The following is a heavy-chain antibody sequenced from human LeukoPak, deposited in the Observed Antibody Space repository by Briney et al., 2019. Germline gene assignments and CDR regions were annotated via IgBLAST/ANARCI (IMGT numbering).Heavy chain of an antibody. V-gene: IGHV1-3*03. Sequence: ASVKVSCKASGYTFTSYAMHWVRQAPGQRLEWMGWINAGNGNTKYSQEFQGRVTITRDTSASTAYMELSSLRSEDMAVYYCARAGYDFWSGYHTNWFDPWGQGTLVTVSS. CDR2: INAGNGNT. CDR3: ARAGYDFWSGYHTNWFDP. CDR1: GYTFTSYA. J-gene: IGHJ5*02. D-gene: IGHD3-3*01.